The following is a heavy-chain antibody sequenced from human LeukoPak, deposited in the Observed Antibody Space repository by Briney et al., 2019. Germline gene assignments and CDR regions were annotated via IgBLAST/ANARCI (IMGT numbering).Heavy chain of an antibody. V-gene: IGHV4-39*01. D-gene: IGHD3-16*02. J-gene: IGHJ4*02. CDR1: GGSISSSSYY. CDR3: ARQRLTMITFGGVIVRSHFDY. CDR2: IYYSGST. Sequence: SETLSLTCTVSGGSISSSSYYWGWIRQPPGKELEWIGSIYYSGSTYYNPSLKSRVTISVDTSKNQFSLKLSSVTAADTAVYYCARQRLTMITFGGVIVRSHFDYWGQGTLVTVSS.